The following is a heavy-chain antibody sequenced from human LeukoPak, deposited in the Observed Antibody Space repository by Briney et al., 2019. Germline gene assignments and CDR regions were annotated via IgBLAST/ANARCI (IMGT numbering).Heavy chain of an antibody. Sequence: GESLKISCKGSGYIFTNYWIGWVRQMPGKGPEWMGIIYAGDSDTRYSPSFQGQVTISADKSISTAYLQWSSLKASDTAMYYCARQLRYCGGDCFTFDYWGQGTLVTVSS. CDR2: IYAGDSDT. CDR3: ARQLRYCGGDCFTFDY. J-gene: IGHJ4*02. D-gene: IGHD2-21*01. V-gene: IGHV5-51*01. CDR1: GYIFTNYW.